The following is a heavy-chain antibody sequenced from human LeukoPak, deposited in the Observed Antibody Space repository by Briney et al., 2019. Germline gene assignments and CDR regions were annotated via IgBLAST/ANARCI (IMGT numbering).Heavy chain of an antibody. CDR1: GGSISRSSYY. Sequence: SETLSLTCTLSGGSISRSSYYWGWIRQPPGKGLEWIGSLSYSGSTYYNPSLKSRVTISVDTSKNQFSLKLSSVTAADTAVYYCARERPWFDPWGQGTLVTVSS. CDR2: LSYSGST. J-gene: IGHJ5*02. D-gene: IGHD6-6*01. CDR3: ARERPWFDP. V-gene: IGHV4-39*02.